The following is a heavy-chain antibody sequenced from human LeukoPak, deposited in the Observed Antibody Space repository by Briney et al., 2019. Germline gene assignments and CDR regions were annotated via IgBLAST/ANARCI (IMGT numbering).Heavy chain of an antibody. J-gene: IGHJ4*02. CDR3: ARPGAGKLDFDY. V-gene: IGHV3-20*04. CDR1: GFPFDDYG. CDR2: LIWNGVST. D-gene: IGHD6-13*01. Sequence: PGGSLRLSCAASGFPFDDYGMSWVRQAPGKGLEWVSGLIWNGVSTGYADSVKGRFTISRDNAKNSLYLQMNSLRAEDTALYYCARPGAGKLDFDYWGQGTLVTVSS.